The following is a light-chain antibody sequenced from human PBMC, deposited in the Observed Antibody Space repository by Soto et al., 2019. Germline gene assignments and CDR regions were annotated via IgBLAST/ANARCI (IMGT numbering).Light chain of an antibody. Sequence: DIQMSQSPSSLSASVGDRVTITCRASQTIYSFVNWYQQKPGKAPKLLIFAASGLQSGVPSRFSGSGSGTDFTLTITSLQPGDFATYFCQQSYSSPYTFGQGTKLEIK. CDR3: QQSYSSPYT. V-gene: IGKV1-39*01. J-gene: IGKJ2*01. CDR2: AAS. CDR1: QTIYSF.